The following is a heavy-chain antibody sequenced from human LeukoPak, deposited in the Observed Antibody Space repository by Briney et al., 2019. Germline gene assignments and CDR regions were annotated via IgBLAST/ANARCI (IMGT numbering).Heavy chain of an antibody. J-gene: IGHJ3*02. CDR2: ISYDGSNK. V-gene: IGHV3-30*18. Sequence: GGSLRLSCAASGFTFSSYGMHWVRQAPGKGLEWVAVISYDGSNKYYADSVKGRFTISRDNSKKTLYLQMNSLRAEDKAVYYCAKLVXFDXXTYDDAFDIWGQGTMXTVSS. D-gene: IGHD3-9*01. CDR1: GFTFSSYG. CDR3: AKLVXFDXXTYDDAFDI.